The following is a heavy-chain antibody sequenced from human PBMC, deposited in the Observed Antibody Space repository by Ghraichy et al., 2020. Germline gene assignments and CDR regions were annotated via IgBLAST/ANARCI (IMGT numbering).Heavy chain of an antibody. V-gene: IGHV4-34*01. J-gene: IGHJ4*02. CDR2: INHSGST. CDR1: GGSFSGYY. Sequence: SETLSLTCAVYGGSFSGYYWSWIRQPPGKGLEWIGEINHSGSTNYNPSLKSRVTISVDTSKNQFSLKLSSVTAADTAVYYCAPELGHTVTMGYWGQGTLVTVSS. CDR3: APELGHTVTMGY. D-gene: IGHD4-17*01.